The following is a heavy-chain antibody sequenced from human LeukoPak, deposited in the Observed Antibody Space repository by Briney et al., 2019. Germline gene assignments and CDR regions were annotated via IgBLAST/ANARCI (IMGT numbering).Heavy chain of an antibody. Sequence: GGSLRLSCAASGFTFSSYGMHWVRQAPGKGLEWVAVISYDGSNKYYADSVKGRFTISRDDSKNTLYLQMNSLRAEDTAVYYCAKPEYSSGWHRSGDAFDIWGQGTMVTVSS. CDR1: GFTFSSYG. V-gene: IGHV3-30*18. J-gene: IGHJ3*02. D-gene: IGHD6-19*01. CDR3: AKPEYSSGWHRSGDAFDI. CDR2: ISYDGSNK.